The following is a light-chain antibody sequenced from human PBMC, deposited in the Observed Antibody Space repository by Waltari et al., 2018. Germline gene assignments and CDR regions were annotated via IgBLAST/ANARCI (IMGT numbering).Light chain of an antibody. J-gene: IGLJ2*01. CDR2: INSDGSH. CDR3: QTWGRDILVV. V-gene: IGLV4-69*01. Sequence: QLVLTQSPSVSASLGASVKLTCTLSSGHSSSAIAWQQVQPEKGPRYLMKINSDGSHRKGDGIPDRFSGSGSGAERYLTISSLQSEDEADYYCQTWGRDILVVFGGGTKLTVL. CDR1: SGHSSSA.